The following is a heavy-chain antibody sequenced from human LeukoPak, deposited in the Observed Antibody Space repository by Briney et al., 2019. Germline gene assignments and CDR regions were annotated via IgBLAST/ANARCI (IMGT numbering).Heavy chain of an antibody. J-gene: IGHJ4*02. Sequence: SETLSLTCTVSSGSVNSGSYYWNWIRQPPGKGLEWIGYIYYSGSTNYNPSLKSRVTISVDTAKNQLSLKLSSVTAAGTAVYYCARRAGYTGSWYEYWGQGTLVTVSS. CDR3: ARRAGYTGSWYEY. CDR2: IYYSGST. D-gene: IGHD6-13*01. V-gene: IGHV4-61*01. CDR1: SGSVNSGSYY.